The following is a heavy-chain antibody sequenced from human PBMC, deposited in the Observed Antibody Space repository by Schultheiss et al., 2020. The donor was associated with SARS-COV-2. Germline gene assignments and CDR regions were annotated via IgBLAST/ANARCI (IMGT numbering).Heavy chain of an antibody. CDR3: ARDNYDFWSGLDY. J-gene: IGHJ4*02. V-gene: IGHV3-21*01. CDR2: ISSSSSYI. D-gene: IGHD3-3*01. Sequence: GGSLRLSCAASGFTFSSYSMNWVRQAPGKGLEWVSSISSSSSYIYYADSVKGRFTISRDNAKNSLYLQMNSLRAEDTAVYYCARDNYDFWSGLDYWGQGTLVSVSS. CDR1: GFTFSSYS.